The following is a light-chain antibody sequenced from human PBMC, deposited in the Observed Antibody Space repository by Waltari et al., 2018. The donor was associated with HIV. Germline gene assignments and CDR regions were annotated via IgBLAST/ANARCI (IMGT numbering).Light chain of an antibody. J-gene: IGLJ1*01. V-gene: IGLV1-36*01. Sequence: QSVLTQPPSVSEAPRPRVTISCSGTNSNITNNAVNWYQQLPGKAPKLLIYYDNLLSSGVSDRFSGSKSGASASLAISGLQSEDEADYYCAAWDDTLNGFVFGSGTRVTVL. CDR1: NSNITNNA. CDR3: AAWDDTLNGFV. CDR2: YDN.